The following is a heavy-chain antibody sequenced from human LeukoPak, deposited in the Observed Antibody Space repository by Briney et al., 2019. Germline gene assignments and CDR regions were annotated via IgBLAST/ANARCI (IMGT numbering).Heavy chain of an antibody. CDR2: IIPIFGTA. D-gene: IGHD6-19*01. J-gene: IGHJ4*02. V-gene: IGHV1-69*01. CDR3: ARVGAVAGPRSFDY. Sequence: GASVKVSCTASGGTFSSYAISWVRQAPGQGLEWMGGIIPIFGTANYAQKFQGRVTITADESTSTAYMELSSLRSEDTAVYYCARVGAVAGPRSFDYWGQGTLVTVSS. CDR1: GGTFSSYA.